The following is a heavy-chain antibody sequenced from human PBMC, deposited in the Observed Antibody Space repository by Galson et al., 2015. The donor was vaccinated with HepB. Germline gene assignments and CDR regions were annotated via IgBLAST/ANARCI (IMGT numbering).Heavy chain of an antibody. CDR1: GGSISSYY. D-gene: IGHD3-10*01. J-gene: IGHJ4*02. V-gene: IGHV4-59*08. CDR3: ARQHSVRDGEEFDY. CDR2: IYYSGST. Sequence: ETLSLTCTVSGGSISSYYWSWIRQPPGKGLEWIGYIYYSGSTNYNPSLKSRVTISVDTSKNQFSLKLSSVTAADTAVYYCARQHSVRDGEEFDYWGQGTLVTVSS.